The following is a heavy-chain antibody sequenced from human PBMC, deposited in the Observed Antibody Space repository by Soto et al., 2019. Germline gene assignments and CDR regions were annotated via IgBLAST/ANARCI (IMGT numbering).Heavy chain of an antibody. V-gene: IGHV5-10-1*01. J-gene: IGHJ6*02. D-gene: IGHD6-13*01. CDR2: IDPSDSYT. CDR1: GYSFTSYW. Sequence: GESLKISCKGSGYSFTSYWISWVRQMPGKGLEWIGRIDPSDSYTNYSPSFQGHVTISADKSISTAYLQWSSLKASDTAMYYCARHSRIAAAGTDYGMDVWGQGTTVTVSS. CDR3: ARHSRIAAAGTDYGMDV.